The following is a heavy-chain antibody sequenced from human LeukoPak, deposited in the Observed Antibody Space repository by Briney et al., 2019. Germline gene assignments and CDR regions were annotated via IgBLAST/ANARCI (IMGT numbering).Heavy chain of an antibody. D-gene: IGHD3-22*01. CDR3: AKHVVVADAFDI. J-gene: IGHJ3*02. Sequence: DSVKGRFTISRDNPKNTLYLQMNSLRAEDAAVYYCAKHVVVADAFDIWGQGTMVTVSS. V-gene: IGHV3-23*01.